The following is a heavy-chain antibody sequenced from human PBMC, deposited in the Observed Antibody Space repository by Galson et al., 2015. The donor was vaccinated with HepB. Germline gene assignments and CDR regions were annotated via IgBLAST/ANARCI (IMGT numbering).Heavy chain of an antibody. CDR3: ATAPRGRY. V-gene: IGHV3-23*01. J-gene: IGHJ4*02. Sequence: SLRLSCAASGFTLTNQAMSWVRQAPGKGLEWVSVISGRGVKSDYADSVRGRFTISRDNSKNTLFLRMDSLRAEDTAVYYCATAPRGRYWGQGTLVTVSS. CDR1: GFTLTNQA. CDR2: ISGRGVKS. D-gene: IGHD2-21*02.